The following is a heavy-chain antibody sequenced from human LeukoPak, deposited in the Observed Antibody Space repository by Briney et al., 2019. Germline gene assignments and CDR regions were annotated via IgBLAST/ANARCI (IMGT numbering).Heavy chain of an antibody. CDR2: ISSSGSTI. D-gene: IGHD1-14*01. CDR3: ARAGGDPHYYYGMDV. Sequence: PGGSLRLSCAASGFTFSSYEMNWVRQAPGKGLEWVSYISSSGSTIYYADSVKGRFTISRDNAKNSLYLQMNSLRAEDTAVYYCARAGGDPHYYYGMDVWGQGTTVTVSS. V-gene: IGHV3-48*03. CDR1: GFTFSSYE. J-gene: IGHJ6*02.